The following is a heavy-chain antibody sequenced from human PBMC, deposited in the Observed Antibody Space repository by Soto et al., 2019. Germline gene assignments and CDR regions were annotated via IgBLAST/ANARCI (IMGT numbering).Heavy chain of an antibody. CDR3: ATMGTPATGLFYFDN. D-gene: IGHD1-7*01. J-gene: IGHJ4*02. Sequence: SETLSLTCTVSGGSIRNAHWSWMRHVPGKGLEWIGFISYSGNTYYNASLKNRITISVDMSKNQFSLNLSFVTAADTAVYYCATMGTPATGLFYFDNWGQGILVSAPQ. CDR1: GGSIRNAH. CDR2: ISYSGNT. V-gene: IGHV4-59*08.